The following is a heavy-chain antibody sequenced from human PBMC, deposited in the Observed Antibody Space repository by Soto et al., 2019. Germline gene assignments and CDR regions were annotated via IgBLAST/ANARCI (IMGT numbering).Heavy chain of an antibody. V-gene: IGHV4-61*08. J-gene: IGHJ4*02. CDR3: ARDQYGRVDY. CDR1: GGSVSSGDYY. D-gene: IGHD3-10*02. CDR2: VYYSGNT. Sequence: SETLSLTCTVSGGSVSSGDYYWSWIRQPPGKGLEWIGNVYYSGNTYCKPSLKSRVTISVDTSKNQFSLKLSSVTAADTAVYYCARDQYGRVDYWGQGTLVTVSS.